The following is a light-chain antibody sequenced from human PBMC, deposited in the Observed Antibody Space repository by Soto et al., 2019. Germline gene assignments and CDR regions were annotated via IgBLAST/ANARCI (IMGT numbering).Light chain of an antibody. J-gene: IGLJ1*01. CDR1: SSDVGGYNY. CDR3: CSYAGSYTHV. CDR2: DVS. V-gene: IGLV2-11*01. Sequence: QSVLTQPRSVSGSPGQSVTISCTGTSSDVGGYNYVSWHQQHPGKAPKVMIYDVSKRPSGVPDRFSGSKSGNTASLTISGLQAEDEADYYCCSYAGSYTHVFGTGTKLTVL.